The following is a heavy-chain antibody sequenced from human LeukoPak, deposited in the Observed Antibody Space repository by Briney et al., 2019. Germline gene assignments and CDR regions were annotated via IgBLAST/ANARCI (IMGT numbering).Heavy chain of an antibody. D-gene: IGHD3-22*01. J-gene: IGHJ1*01. CDR2: IYYSGST. Sequence: LRETLSLTCTVSGGSISSSSYYWGWIRQPPGKGLEWIGSIYYSGSTYYNPSLKSRVTISVDTSKNQFSLKLNSVTAADTAVYYCARAVDSSGFSCFQHWGQGTLVTVSS. V-gene: IGHV4-39*01. CDR1: GGSISSSSYY. CDR3: ARAVDSSGFSCFQH.